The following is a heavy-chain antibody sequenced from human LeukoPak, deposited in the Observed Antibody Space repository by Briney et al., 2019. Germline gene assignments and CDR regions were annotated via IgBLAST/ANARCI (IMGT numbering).Heavy chain of an antibody. CDR2: IYTDGGT. Sequence: GGSLRLSCAASGLTVSGNYMTWVRQAPGKGLEWVSTIYTDGGTCYADSVKGRFTISRDESNNILYLQMNSLRGDDTAVYYCATRRRLSDYWGQGTLVTVSS. CDR1: GLTVSGNY. J-gene: IGHJ4*02. D-gene: IGHD2/OR15-2a*01. CDR3: ATRRRLSDY. V-gene: IGHV3-53*01.